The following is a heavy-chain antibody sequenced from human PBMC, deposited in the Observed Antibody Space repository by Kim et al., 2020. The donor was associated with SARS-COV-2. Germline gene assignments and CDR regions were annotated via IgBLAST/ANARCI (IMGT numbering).Heavy chain of an antibody. CDR1: GYTFTSYY. CDR2: INPSGGST. CDR3: ARDRQFGGWGFGVLRGNWFDP. V-gene: IGHV1-46*01. D-gene: IGHD3-10*01. Sequence: ASVKVSCKASGYTFTSYYMHWVRQAPGQGLEWMGIINPSGGSTSYAQKFRGRVTMTRDTSTSTVYMALSSLSSEYTAVYYCARDRQFGGWGFGVLRGNWFDPWGQGTLVTVSS. J-gene: IGHJ5*02.